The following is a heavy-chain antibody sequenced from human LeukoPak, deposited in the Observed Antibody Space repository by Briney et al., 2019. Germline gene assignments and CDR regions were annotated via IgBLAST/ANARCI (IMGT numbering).Heavy chain of an antibody. CDR3: ARDLNY. CDR1: GFTFSRYW. CDR2: IDTGVNT. Sequence: GGSLRLSCAASGFTFSRYWMHWVRQAPGKGLEWVSIIDTGVNTYYVDSVKGRFTISRDNSKNTLYLQMNSLRAEDTAVYYCARDLNYWGQGTLVTVSS. J-gene: IGHJ4*02. V-gene: IGHV3-53*01.